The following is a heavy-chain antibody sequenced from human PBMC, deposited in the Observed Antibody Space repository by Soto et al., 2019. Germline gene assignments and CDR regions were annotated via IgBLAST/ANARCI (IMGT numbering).Heavy chain of an antibody. D-gene: IGHD6-6*01. CDR3: AKDRSAARQTRYMDV. V-gene: IGHV3-23*01. Sequence: GGSLRLSCAASGFTFSSYAMSWVRQAPGKGLEWVSAISGSGGSTYYADSVKGRFTISRDNSKNTLYLQMNSLRAEDTAVYYCAKDRSAARQTRYMDVWGKGTTVTVSS. J-gene: IGHJ6*03. CDR2: ISGSGGST. CDR1: GFTFSSYA.